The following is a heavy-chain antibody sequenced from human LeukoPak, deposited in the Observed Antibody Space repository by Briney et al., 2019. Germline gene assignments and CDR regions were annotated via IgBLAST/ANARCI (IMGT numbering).Heavy chain of an antibody. CDR3: ARAGLLLGAFDI. D-gene: IGHD3-22*01. J-gene: IGHJ3*02. CDR1: GGSISSHY. CDR2: INHSGST. Sequence: SETLSLTCTVSGGSISSHYWSWIRQPPGKGLEWIGEINHSGSTNYNPSLKSRVTISVDTSKNQFSLKLSSVTTADTAVYYCARAGLLLGAFDIWGQGTMVTVSS. V-gene: IGHV4-34*01.